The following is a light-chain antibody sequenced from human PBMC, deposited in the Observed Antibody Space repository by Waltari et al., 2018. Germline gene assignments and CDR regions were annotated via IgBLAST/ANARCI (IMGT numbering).Light chain of an antibody. V-gene: IGKV2-28*01. CDR1: QSLLHSNGYNY. CDR2: LGS. CDR3: MQALQTPIFT. Sequence: DIVMTQSPLSLPVPPGEPASISCRSSQSLLHSNGYNYLDWYLQKPGQSPQLLIYLGSNRASGVPDRFSGSGSGTDFTLKISRVEAEDVGVYYCMQALQTPIFTFGPGTKVDIK. J-gene: IGKJ3*01.